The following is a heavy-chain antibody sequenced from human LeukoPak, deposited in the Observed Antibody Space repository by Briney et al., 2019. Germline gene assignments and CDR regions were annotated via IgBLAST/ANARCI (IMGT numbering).Heavy chain of an antibody. Sequence: GGSLRLSCTASGFTFSGYGMHWVRQAPGKGLEWVSFIRSDGSNKNYADSVKGRFTISRDNSKNTLYLQMNSLRAEDTAVYYCAKGPYAFDIWGKGTMVTVSS. CDR3: AKGPYAFDI. J-gene: IGHJ3*02. V-gene: IGHV3-30*02. CDR1: GFTFSGYG. CDR2: IRSDGSNK.